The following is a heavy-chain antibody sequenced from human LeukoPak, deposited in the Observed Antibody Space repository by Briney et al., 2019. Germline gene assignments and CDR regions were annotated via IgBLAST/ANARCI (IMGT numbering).Heavy chain of an antibody. V-gene: IGHV3-23*01. CDR2: ITRSGGDT. J-gene: IGHJ4*02. D-gene: IGHD4-17*01. Sequence: GGSLRLSCEASGFIFSNYAMIWLRQAPGMGLEWVAAITRSGGDTYYADSVKGRFTIFRDNSKNTLSLQMNSLRAEDKAVYYCAKADYGDFAFDYWGQGTLVTVSS. CDR3: AKADYGDFAFDY. CDR1: GFIFSNYA.